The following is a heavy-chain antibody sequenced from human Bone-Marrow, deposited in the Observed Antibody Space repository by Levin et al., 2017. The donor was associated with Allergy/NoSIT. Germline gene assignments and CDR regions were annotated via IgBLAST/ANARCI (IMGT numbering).Heavy chain of an antibody. CDR2: LSETGAST. D-gene: IGHD1-26*01. V-gene: IGHV3-23*01. CDR3: AKGSSYRGTYYFDF. J-gene: IGHJ4*02. CDR1: GFFFTSYA. Sequence: GGSLRLSCAASGFFFTSYAMSWVRQAPGKGPEWVSGLSETGASTYYAASVKGRFTISRDNSNNTLYLQMNNLTAEDTAVYYCAKGSSYRGTYYFDFWGQGTPVTISS.